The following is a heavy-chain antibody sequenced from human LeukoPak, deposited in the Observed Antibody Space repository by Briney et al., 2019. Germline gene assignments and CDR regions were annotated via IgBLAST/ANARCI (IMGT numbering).Heavy chain of an antibody. V-gene: IGHV4-59*01. CDR2: IYYSGST. CDR1: GGSISSYY. Sequence: PSETLSLTCTVSGGSISSYYWSWIRQPPGKGLEWIGYIYYSGSTNYNPSLKSRVTISVDTSKNQFSLKLSSVTAADTAVYYCASLSRWAFDYWGQGTLVTVSS. CDR3: ASLSRWAFDY. J-gene: IGHJ4*02. D-gene: IGHD6-13*01.